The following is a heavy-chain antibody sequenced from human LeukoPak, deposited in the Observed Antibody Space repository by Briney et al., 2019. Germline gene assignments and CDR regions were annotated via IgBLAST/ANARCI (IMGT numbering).Heavy chain of an antibody. Sequence: GGSLRLSCAASGFTFSTYDTHWVRQATGKGLEWVSAIGTAGDTYYPGSVKGRFTISRENAKNSLYLQMNSLRAGDTAVYYCARALRYDSSGPTDAFDLWGQGTMVTVSS. D-gene: IGHD3-22*01. CDR1: GFTFSTYD. CDR3: ARALRYDSSGPTDAFDL. CDR2: IGTAGDT. V-gene: IGHV3-13*01. J-gene: IGHJ3*01.